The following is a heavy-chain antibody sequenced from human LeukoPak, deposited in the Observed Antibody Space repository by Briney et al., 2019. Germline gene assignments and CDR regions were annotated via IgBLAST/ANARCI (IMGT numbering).Heavy chain of an antibody. D-gene: IGHD2-15*01. CDR3: ARGASCRGGRCPAGFDY. CDR1: GFTFSSYS. J-gene: IGHJ4*01. CDR2: ARNKPHSYTT. V-gene: IGHV3-72*01. Sequence: GGSLRLSCAASGFTFSSYSMNWVRQAPGKGLEWVGRARNKPHSYTTKYAASVEGRFTVSRDDSKNSVYLQMNSLKTEDTAVYFCARGASCRGGRCPAGFDYWGRGTLVTVSS.